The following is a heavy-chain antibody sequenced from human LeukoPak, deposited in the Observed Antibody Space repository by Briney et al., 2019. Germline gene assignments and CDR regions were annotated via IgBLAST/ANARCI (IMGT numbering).Heavy chain of an antibody. CDR1: GGTFRSYA. D-gene: IGHD4-17*01. Sequence: LVWVSCKASGGTFRSYAINWVRQAPGKGLEWMGGIIPMINTPKYAQRFQGRVTITADDSTSTGYMEVSSLRSEDTAVYYCAIFQGTYGDNDNDYWGQGGLVGVSS. CDR2: IIPMINTP. CDR3: AIFQGTYGDNDNDY. J-gene: IGHJ4*02. V-gene: IGHV1-69*13.